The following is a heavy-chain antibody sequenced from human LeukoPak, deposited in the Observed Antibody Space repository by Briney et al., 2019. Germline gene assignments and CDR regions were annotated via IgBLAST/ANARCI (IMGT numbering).Heavy chain of an antibody. J-gene: IGHJ3*02. D-gene: IGHD3-22*01. CDR1: GFTVSSNY. CDR2: ISGSGGST. V-gene: IGHV3-23*01. Sequence: GGSLRLSCAASGFTVSSNYMSWVRQAPGKGLEWVSAISGSGGSTYYADSVKGRFTISRDNSKNTLYLQMNSLRAEDTAVYYCAKSTLFDRPHAFDIWGQGTMVTVSS. CDR3: AKSTLFDRPHAFDI.